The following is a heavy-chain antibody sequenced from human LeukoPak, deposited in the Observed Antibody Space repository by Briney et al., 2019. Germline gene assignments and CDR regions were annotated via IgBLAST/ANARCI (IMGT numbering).Heavy chain of an antibody. CDR3: ARHNYCSSTSCYPSPYYYYYMDV. CDR2: IYPGDSDT. J-gene: IGHJ6*03. Sequence: GESLKISCKGSGYRFTSYWIGWVRQMPGKGQEWMGIIYPGDSDTSYSPSFQGQVTISADKSISTAYLQWSSLKASDTAMYYCARHNYCSSTSCYPSPYYYYYMDVWGKGTTVTVSS. D-gene: IGHD2-2*01. CDR1: GYRFTSYW. V-gene: IGHV5-51*01.